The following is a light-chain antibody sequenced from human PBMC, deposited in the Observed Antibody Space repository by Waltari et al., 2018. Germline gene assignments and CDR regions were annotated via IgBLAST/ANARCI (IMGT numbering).Light chain of an antibody. J-gene: IGKJ2*01. CDR1: ESISGW. CDR2: DAS. CDR3: QQYYGVPYT. Sequence: DIQMTQSPSTLSASVGDRVTITCRASESISGWLAWYQQKPGKVPKLLIYDASYLESGVPSRFSGSGSGTEFTLSISSLQAEDVAVYYCQQYYGVPYTFGQGTKLEI. V-gene: IGKV1-5*01.